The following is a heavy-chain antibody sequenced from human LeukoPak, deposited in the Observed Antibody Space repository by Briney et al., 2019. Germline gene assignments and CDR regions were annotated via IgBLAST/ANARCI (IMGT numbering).Heavy chain of an antibody. V-gene: IGHV3-53*01. D-gene: IGHD3-16*01. CDR1: EFIVSSNY. Sequence: GGSLRLSCAASEFIVSSNYMSWVRQAPGKGLEWISVIYSSGDTYYADSVKGRFTISRDNSKNTLYLQMNSLRVEDTAVYYCAAYYGMDVRGQGTTVTVSS. CDR2: IYSSGDT. J-gene: IGHJ6*02. CDR3: AAYYGMDV.